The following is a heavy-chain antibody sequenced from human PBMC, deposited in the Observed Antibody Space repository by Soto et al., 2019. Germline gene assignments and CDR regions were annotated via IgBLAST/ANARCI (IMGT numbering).Heavy chain of an antibody. V-gene: IGHV1-18*01. CDR2: ISAYNGNT. CDR1: GYTFTSYG. D-gene: IGHD4-4*01. J-gene: IGHJ4*03. CDR3: ARTVDGYFDY. Sequence: ASVKVSCKASGYTFTSYGISWVRQAPGQGLEWMGCISAYNGNTNYAQKLQGRVTMNTDTSTSTGYMELRSLRSDDTAVYCCARTVDGYFDYWGQGTLVTVSS.